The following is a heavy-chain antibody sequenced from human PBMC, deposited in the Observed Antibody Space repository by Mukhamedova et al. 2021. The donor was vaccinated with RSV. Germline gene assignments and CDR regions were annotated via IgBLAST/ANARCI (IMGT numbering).Heavy chain of an antibody. V-gene: IGHV1-69*01. Sequence: GLEWMGGIIPIFGTANYAQKFQGRVTITADESTSTAYMELSILRSEDTAVYYCARVNDFWSGYYITSFVICCQGTMVTVSS. CDR3: ARVNDFWSGYYITSFVI. D-gene: IGHD3-3*01. J-gene: IGHJ3*02. CDR2: IIPIFGTA.